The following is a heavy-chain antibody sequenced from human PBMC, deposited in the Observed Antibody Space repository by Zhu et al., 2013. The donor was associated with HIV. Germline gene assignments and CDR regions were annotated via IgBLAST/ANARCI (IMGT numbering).Heavy chain of an antibody. CDR1: GDSISSSKW. D-gene: IGHD6-13*01. CDR2: IYHNGRT. Sequence: VQLQESGPGLVKPSGTLSLTCTVSGDSISSSKWWSWVRQSPGEGLEWIGEIYHNGRTNYNPSLKSRVTISVDKSKNHFSLKLTSVTAADTAIYYCARGIEQLGQSPWFDPWGQGTLVTVSS. V-gene: IGHV4-4*02. CDR3: ARGIEQLGQSPWFDP. J-gene: IGHJ5*02.